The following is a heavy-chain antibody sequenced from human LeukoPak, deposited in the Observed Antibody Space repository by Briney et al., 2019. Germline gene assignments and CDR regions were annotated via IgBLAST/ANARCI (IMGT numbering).Heavy chain of an antibody. CDR3: ERGQKTTFYDFWSGYGWFGP. CDR2: INPNSGGT. Sequence: ASVKVSCKASGYTFTGYYMHWVRQAPGQGLEWMGWINPNSGGTNYAQKFQGRVTMTRDTSISTAYMELSRLRSDDTAVYYCERGQKTTFYDFWSGYGWFGPWGQGTLVTVSS. V-gene: IGHV1-2*02. J-gene: IGHJ5*02. D-gene: IGHD3-3*01. CDR1: GYTFTGYY.